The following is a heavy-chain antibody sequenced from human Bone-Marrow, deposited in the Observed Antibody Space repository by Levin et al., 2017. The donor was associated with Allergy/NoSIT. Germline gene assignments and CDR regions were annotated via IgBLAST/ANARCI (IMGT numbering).Heavy chain of an antibody. V-gene: IGHV3-7*01. CDR2: IKQDGSEK. CDR3: ARVNGDATYWYFDL. CDR1: GFTFSSYW. Sequence: GGSLRLSCAASGFTFSSYWMSWVRQAPGKGLEWVANIKQDGSEKYYVDSVKGRFTISRDNAKNSLYLQMNSLRAEDTAVYYCARVNGDATYWYFDLWGRGALVTVSS. D-gene: IGHD4-17*01. J-gene: IGHJ2*01.